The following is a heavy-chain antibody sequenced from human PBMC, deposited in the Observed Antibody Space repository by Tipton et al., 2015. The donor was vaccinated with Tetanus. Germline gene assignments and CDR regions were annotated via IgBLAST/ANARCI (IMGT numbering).Heavy chain of an antibody. V-gene: IGHV1-2*02. D-gene: IGHD3-22*01. CDR2: IDPNSGGT. J-gene: IGHJ6*02. CDR1: GYTFTGYY. CDR3: ARDRGDYIYYGMDV. Sequence: QLVQSGAEVKKPGASVKVSCKASGYTFTGYYIYWVRQAPGQGLEWMGLIDPNSGGTVYAQNFQGKVTMTRDTSISTAYMELRSLRSADTAVFYCARDRGDYIYYGMDVWGPGTTVTVS.